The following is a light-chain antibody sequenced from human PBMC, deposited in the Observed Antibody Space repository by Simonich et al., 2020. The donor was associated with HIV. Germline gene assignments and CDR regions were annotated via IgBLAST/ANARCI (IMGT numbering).Light chain of an antibody. J-gene: IGLJ3*02. CDR2: DVS. CDR3: SSYTSTNSWV. Sequence: QSALTQPASVSGSPGQSITISCTGTSGAVGGYNYVSWYQQHPGKAPKLMIYDVSARPSGVSNRFSGSKSGNTASLTISGLQAEDEADYYCSSYTSTNSWVFGGGTKVTVL. V-gene: IGLV2-14*03. CDR1: SGAVGGYNY.